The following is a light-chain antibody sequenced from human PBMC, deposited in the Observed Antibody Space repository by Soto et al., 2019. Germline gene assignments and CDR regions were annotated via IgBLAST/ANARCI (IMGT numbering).Light chain of an antibody. CDR3: QSYDSSLSGWV. CDR2: GNS. Sequence: QSVLTQPPSVSGAPGQRVTISCTESSSNIGAGYDVHWYQQLPGTAPKLLIYGNSNRPSGVPDRFSGSKSGTSASLAITALQAEDEADYYCQSYDSSLSGWVFGGGTKLTVL. CDR1: SSNIGAGYD. V-gene: IGLV1-40*01. J-gene: IGLJ3*02.